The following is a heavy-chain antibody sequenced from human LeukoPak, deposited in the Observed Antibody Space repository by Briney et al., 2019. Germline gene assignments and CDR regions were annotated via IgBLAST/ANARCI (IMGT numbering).Heavy chain of an antibody. Sequence: SETLSLTCAVYGGSFSGYYWSWIRQPPGKGLEWIGEINHSGSINYNPSLKSRVTISVDTSKNQFSLKLSSVTAADTAVYYCAREGVGATDYWGQGTLVTVSS. D-gene: IGHD1-26*01. CDR1: GGSFSGYY. V-gene: IGHV4-34*01. CDR3: AREGVGATDY. CDR2: INHSGSI. J-gene: IGHJ4*02.